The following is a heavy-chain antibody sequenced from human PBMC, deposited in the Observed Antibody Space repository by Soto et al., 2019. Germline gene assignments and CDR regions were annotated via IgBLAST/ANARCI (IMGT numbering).Heavy chain of an antibody. CDR2: IYYSGST. CDR1: GGSISSSSYY. D-gene: IGHD4-17*01. J-gene: IGHJ4*02. Sequence: PSETLSLTCTVSGGSISSSSYYWGWIRQPPGKGLEWIGSIYYSGSTYYNPSLKSRVTISVDTSKNQFSLKLSSVTAADTAVYYCASRNDYGDSDYWGQGTLVTVSS. V-gene: IGHV4-39*01. CDR3: ASRNDYGDSDY.